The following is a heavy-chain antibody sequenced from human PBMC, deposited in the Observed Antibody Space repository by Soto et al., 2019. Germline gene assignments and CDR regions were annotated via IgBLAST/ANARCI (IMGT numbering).Heavy chain of an antibody. CDR1: GGTFSSYA. Sequence: SVKVSCKASGGTFSSYAISWVRQAPGQGLEWMGGIIPIFGTANYAQKFQGRVTITADESTSTAYMELSSLRSEDTAVYYCARGDSSYSDFWSGSYPTCRMGVWGQGTTVTVSS. CDR3: ARGDSSYSDFWSGSYPTCRMGV. CDR2: IIPIFGTA. V-gene: IGHV1-69*13. D-gene: IGHD3-3*01. J-gene: IGHJ6*02.